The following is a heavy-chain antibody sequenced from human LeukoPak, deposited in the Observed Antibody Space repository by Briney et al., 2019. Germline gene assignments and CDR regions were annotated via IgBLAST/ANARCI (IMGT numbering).Heavy chain of an antibody. J-gene: IGHJ4*02. CDR2: IIPILGIA. D-gene: IGHD1-26*01. CDR1: GYTFTSYD. CDR3: AREGDSGSKEGYFDY. Sequence: GASVKVSCKASGYTFTSYDINWVRQATGQGLEWMGRIIPILGIANYAQKFQGRVTITADKSTSTAYMELSSLRSEDTAVYYCAREGDSGSKEGYFDYWGQGTLVTVSS. V-gene: IGHV1-69*04.